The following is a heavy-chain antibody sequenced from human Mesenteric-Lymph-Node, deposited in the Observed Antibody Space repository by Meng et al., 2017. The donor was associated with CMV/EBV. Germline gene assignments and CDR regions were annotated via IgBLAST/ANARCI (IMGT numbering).Heavy chain of an antibody. J-gene: IGHJ4*02. V-gene: IGHV4-34*01. CDR2: INHSGST. D-gene: IGHD3-9*01. CDR3: ARGSSYDILTGYFDY. Sequence: QWGSGWLNPSVPLSVTCAVYCGSFSGYYWNWIRQSPEKGLEWIGEINHSGSTTYNPSFTSRIIISVDTSTNQISLNMSSVTAADTAVYYCARGSSYDILTGYFDYWGQGALVTASS. CDR1: CGSFSGYY.